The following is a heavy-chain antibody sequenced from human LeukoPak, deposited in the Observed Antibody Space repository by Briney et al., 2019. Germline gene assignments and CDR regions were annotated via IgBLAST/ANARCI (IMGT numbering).Heavy chain of an antibody. CDR3: ATDQRYCSSSSCPWEPFDY. D-gene: IGHD2-2*01. CDR1: GFTLSSYW. CDR2: IKQDGSEK. J-gene: IGHJ4*02. Sequence: GGSLSLSCAASGFTLSSYWMSWVRQAPGNGRDWVASIKQDGSEKYYVDSVKGRFTIARDNAKNSLYLQMNSMRAAHTAVYYCATDQRYCSSSSCPWEPFDYWGQGTLVTVSS. V-gene: IGHV3-7*03.